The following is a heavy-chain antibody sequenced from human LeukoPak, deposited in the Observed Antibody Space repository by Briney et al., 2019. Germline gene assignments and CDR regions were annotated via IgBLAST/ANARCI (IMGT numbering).Heavy chain of an antibody. CDR2: IFPKTGAT. V-gene: IGHV1-2*02. Sequence: GASVKVSCKASGYTFTDYHIYWLRQAPGQGLEWVAWIFPKTGATTYAREFQGRVTLTSDTSIRTAYMDLRALTSDDTAVYFCARTGVGSGLTYWGQGTQVTVSS. CDR1: GYTFTDYH. CDR3: ARTGVGSGLTY. D-gene: IGHD3-22*01. J-gene: IGHJ4*02.